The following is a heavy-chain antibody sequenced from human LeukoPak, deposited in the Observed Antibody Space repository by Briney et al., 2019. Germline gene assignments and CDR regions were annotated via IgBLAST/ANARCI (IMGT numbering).Heavy chain of an antibody. J-gene: IGHJ6*03. D-gene: IGHD6-19*01. CDR3: ARDGYSSGWYYCYYYMDV. V-gene: IGHV1-46*01. CDR1: GYTFTSYY. CDR2: INPSGGST. Sequence: ASVKVSCKASGYTFTSYYMHWVRQAPGQGLEWMGIINPSGGSTSYAQKFQGRVTMTRDTSTSTVYMELSSLRSEDTAVYYCARDGYSSGWYYCYYYMDVWGKGTTVTISS.